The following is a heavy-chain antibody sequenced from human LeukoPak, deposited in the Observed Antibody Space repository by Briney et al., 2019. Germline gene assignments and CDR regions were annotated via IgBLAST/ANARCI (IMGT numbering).Heavy chain of an antibody. D-gene: IGHD3-10*01. CDR2: ISNNGGST. J-gene: IGHJ6*02. CDR3: ARDSVMVRGVVYYYGMDV. V-gene: IGHV3-64D*06. Sequence: PGGSLRLSCSASGFSFSSCAMHWVRQAPGKGLDFVSGISNNGGSTHYADSVKGRFIISRDNSKNTLYLQMRSLRADDTAVYYCARDSVMVRGVVYYYGMDVWGQGTTVTVSS. CDR1: GFSFSSCA.